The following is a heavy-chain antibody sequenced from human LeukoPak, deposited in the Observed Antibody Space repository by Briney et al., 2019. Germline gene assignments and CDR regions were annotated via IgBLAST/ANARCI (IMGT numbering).Heavy chain of an antibody. V-gene: IGHV3-23*01. D-gene: IGHD3-10*01. CDR1: GFTFSSYA. CDR2: VSGSGGST. J-gene: IGHJ4*02. Sequence: GGSLRLSCAASGFTFSSYAMSWVRQAPGKGLEWVSSVSGSGGSTYYADSVKGRFTISRDNSKNTLYLQMNSLRAEDTAVYYCARDFGEMAPSDYWGQGTLVTVSS. CDR3: ARDFGEMAPSDY.